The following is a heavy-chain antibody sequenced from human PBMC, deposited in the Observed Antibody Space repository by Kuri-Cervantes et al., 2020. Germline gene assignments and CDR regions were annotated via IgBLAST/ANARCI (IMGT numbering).Heavy chain of an antibody. J-gene: IGHJ4*02. CDR1: GGSISSYY. CDR3: ASSSGWLLLREGDPFDY. V-gene: IGHV4-59*13. Sequence: SETLSLTCTVSGGSISSYYWSWIRQPPGKGLEWIGYIYYSGSTNYNPSLKSRVTISVDPSKNQFSLKLSSVTAADTAVYYCASSSGWLLLREGDPFDYWGQGTLVTVSS. D-gene: IGHD3-22*01. CDR2: IYYSGST.